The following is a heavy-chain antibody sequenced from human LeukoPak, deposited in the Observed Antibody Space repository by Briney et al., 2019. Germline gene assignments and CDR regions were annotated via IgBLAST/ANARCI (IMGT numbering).Heavy chain of an antibody. CDR3: AKDRDVYRLFDY. Sequence: GGSLRLSCAASGFTFSSYAMSWVRQAPGKGLEWVSAISDSGGNTYYADSVKGRFTISRDNSKNTLYLQMNSLRVEDTAVYYCAKDRDVYRLFDYWGQGTLVTVSS. CDR2: ISDSGGNT. CDR1: GFTFSSYA. J-gene: IGHJ4*02. V-gene: IGHV3-23*01. D-gene: IGHD5-24*01.